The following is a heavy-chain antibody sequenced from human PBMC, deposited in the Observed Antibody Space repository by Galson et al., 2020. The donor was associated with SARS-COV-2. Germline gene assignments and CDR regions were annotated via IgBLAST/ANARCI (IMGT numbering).Heavy chain of an antibody. CDR1: GYSISSGYY. V-gene: IGHV4-38-2*02. CDR2: IYHSGST. Sequence: ASETLSLTCTVSGYSISSGYYWGWIRQPPGKGLEWIGSIYHSGSTYYNPSLKSRVTMSVDTSKNQFSLKLSSVTAADTAVYYCARKGGLFTQINNDAFDIWGQGTMVTVSS. J-gene: IGHJ3*02. CDR3: ARKGGLFTQINNDAFDI. D-gene: IGHD3-10*01.